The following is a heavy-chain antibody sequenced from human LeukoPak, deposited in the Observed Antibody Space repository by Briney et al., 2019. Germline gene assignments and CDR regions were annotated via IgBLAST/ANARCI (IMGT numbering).Heavy chain of an antibody. Sequence: HSGGSLRLSCVTSGFTFSGYRMHWVRQGPEKGLELVSRIDNDGHGIIYADSVKGRFTTSRDNVKNTLYLQMNSLRVEDTAVYYCAAGGGWDPSFGVVTHIDAWGKGTTVVVS. CDR1: GFTFSGYR. CDR2: IDNDGHGI. V-gene: IGHV3-74*01. CDR3: AAGGGWDPSFGVVTHIDA. J-gene: IGHJ6*03. D-gene: IGHD3-3*01.